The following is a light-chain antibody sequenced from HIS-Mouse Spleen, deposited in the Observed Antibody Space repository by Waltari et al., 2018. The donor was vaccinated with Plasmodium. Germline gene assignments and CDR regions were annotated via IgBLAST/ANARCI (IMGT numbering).Light chain of an antibody. CDR3: YSTDSSGNHRV. CDR1: AFPKKY. J-gene: IGLJ3*02. V-gene: IGLV3-10*01. CDR2: EDS. Sequence: SYELTQPPSVSVSPGQKARNTCAGDAFPKKYAYWYQQKSGQAPVLVIYEDSKRPAGITERFSGSSSGTMATLTISGAQVEDEADYYCYSTDSSGNHRVFGGGTKLTVL.